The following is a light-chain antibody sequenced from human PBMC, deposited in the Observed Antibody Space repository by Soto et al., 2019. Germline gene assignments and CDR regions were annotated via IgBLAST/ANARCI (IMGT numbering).Light chain of an antibody. Sequence: DIQMTQSPSSLSASVGDRVTISCRASQYISNFLNWHQQKPGKAPKVLIYAAYSLQGGVTSRFSGSGSGTDFTLTITSLQPEDFASYYCQPSYSRPRTFGQGTQVDIK. J-gene: IGKJ1*01. CDR2: AAY. CDR3: QPSYSRPRT. CDR1: QYISNF. V-gene: IGKV1-39*01.